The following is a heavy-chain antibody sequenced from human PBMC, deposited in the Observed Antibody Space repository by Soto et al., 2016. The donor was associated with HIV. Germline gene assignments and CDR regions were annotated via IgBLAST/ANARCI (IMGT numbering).Heavy chain of an antibody. CDR2: INWSGTNT. J-gene: IGHJ4*02. D-gene: IGHD1-20*01. CDR3: ARGPSGGITYFDS. CDR1: GFKFDDYG. V-gene: IGHV3-20*04. Sequence: EVQLVESGGGAIRPGGSLRLSCAASGFKFDDYGLSWVRQVPGKGLEWVSGINWSGTNTDYADSVKGRFTISRDNAKNSLYLQMNSLGVEDTAFYYCARGPSGGITYFDSWGQGTLLTVSS.